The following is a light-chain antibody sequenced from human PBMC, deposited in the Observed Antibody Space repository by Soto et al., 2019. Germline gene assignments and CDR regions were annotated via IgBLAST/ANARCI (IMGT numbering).Light chain of an antibody. J-gene: IGKJ4*01. CDR1: QSVSSSY. CDR2: DAS. V-gene: IGKV3D-20*02. Sequence: VLPQSQGPLSLSPGARATPSCRASQSVSSSYLAWYQQTPGQAPRLLIYDASTRATGIPDSFSGSGSETEFTPTISSLQSEVFAVYYCQQCNWPLTVGRGTQVDIK. CDR3: QQCNWPLT.